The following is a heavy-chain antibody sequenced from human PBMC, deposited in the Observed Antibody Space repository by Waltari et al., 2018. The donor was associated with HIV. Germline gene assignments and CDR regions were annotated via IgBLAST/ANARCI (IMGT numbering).Heavy chain of an antibody. CDR1: GFTFSSYW. V-gene: IGHV3-74*01. CDR3: ASLYNYVWGSPPPFDY. D-gene: IGHD3-16*01. Sequence: EVQLVESGGGLVQPGGSLRLSCAASGFTFSSYWLHWVRQAPGKGLVWVSRINSDGSSTNYADSVKGRFTISRDNAKNTVYLQMNSLRAEDTALYYCASLYNYVWGSPPPFDYWGQGTLDTVSS. J-gene: IGHJ4*02. CDR2: INSDGSST.